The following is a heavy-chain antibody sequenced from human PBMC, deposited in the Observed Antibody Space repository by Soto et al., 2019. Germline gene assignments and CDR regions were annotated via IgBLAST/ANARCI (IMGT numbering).Heavy chain of an antibody. D-gene: IGHD1-1*01. V-gene: IGHV2-70*01. CDR2: IDWDDDK. CDR1: GFALNTTAMC. Sequence: SGPTLVNHTQTLTLTCTFSGFALNTTAMCVSWIRQPPGKALEWLALIDWDDDKYYSASLKTRLTISKDASKNQVVLTMTNLDPVDTAIYYCARIPFRSDRHDYYFDYWGQGLLVTVSS. J-gene: IGHJ4*02. CDR3: ARIPFRSDRHDYYFDY.